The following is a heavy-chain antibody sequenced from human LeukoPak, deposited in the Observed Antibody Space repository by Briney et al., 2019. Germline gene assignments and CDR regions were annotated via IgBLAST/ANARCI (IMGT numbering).Heavy chain of an antibody. CDR3: ARQGGYCSSTSCYSYYYFDY. CDR1: GYSFTNYW. D-gene: IGHD2-2*01. CDR2: IYPGDSDT. J-gene: IGHJ4*02. Sequence: GESLKISCKGSGYSFTNYWIGWVRQMPGKGLEWMGIIYPGDSDTRYSPSFQGQVTISADKSISTAYLQWSSLKASDTAMYYCARQGGYCSSTSCYSYYYFDYWGQGTLVTVSS. V-gene: IGHV5-51*01.